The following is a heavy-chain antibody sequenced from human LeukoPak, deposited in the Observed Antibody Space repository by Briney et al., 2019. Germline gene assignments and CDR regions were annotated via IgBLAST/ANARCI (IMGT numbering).Heavy chain of an antibody. V-gene: IGHV1-46*03. CDR1: GYTFTSYG. CDR2: INPSGGST. CDR3: ARFHPSSCSFDY. Sequence: ASVKVSCKASGYTFTSYGISWVRQAPGQGLEWVGIINPSGGSTSYAQKFQGRVTMTRDTSTSTVYMELSSLRSEDTAVYSCARFHPSSCSFDYWGQGTLVTVSS. J-gene: IGHJ4*02. D-gene: IGHD2-2*01.